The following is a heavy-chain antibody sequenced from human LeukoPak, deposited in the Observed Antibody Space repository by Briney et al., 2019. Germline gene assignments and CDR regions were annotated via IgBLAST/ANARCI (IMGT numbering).Heavy chain of an antibody. J-gene: IGHJ4*02. CDR2: IRSKAYGGTT. CDR3: TPDHHDSFNRMIDY. Sequence: GGSLRLSCTASGFTFGDYAMSWVRQAPGKGLEWVGFIRSKAYGGTTEYAASVKGRFTISRDDSKSIAYLQMNSLKTEDTAVYYCTPDHHDSFNRMIDYWGQGTLVTVSS. V-gene: IGHV3-49*04. D-gene: IGHD3-22*01. CDR1: GFTFGDYA.